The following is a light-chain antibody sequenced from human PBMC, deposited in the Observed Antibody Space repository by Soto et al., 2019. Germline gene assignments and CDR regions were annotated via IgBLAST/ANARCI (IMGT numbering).Light chain of an antibody. CDR3: SSFTRSSAYV. J-gene: IGLJ1*01. CDR2: EVN. V-gene: IGLV2-14*01. CDR1: SSDVGAYNF. Sequence: QSGLAYPSSWSVAPGKGITISFAGTSSDVGAYNFVSCDQQYPGKAHKVMIYEVNNRPSGVSNRFSGSKSGNTASLTISGLQAEDEAYYHCSSFTRSSAYVFGSGPKVTVL.